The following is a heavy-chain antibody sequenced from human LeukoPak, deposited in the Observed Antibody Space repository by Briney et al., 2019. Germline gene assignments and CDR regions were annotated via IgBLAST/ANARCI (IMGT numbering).Heavy chain of an antibody. D-gene: IGHD3-3*01. J-gene: IGHJ4*02. V-gene: IGHV4-61*02. CDR3: ARGRSITIFGVVPIDY. CDR1: GGSISSGSYY. CDR2: IYTSGST. Sequence: SETLSLTCTVSGGSISSGSYYWSWIRQPAGKGLEWIGRIYTSGSTNYNPSLKSRVTISVDTSKNQFSLKLSSVTAADTAVYYRARGRSITIFGVVPIDYWGQGTLVTVSS.